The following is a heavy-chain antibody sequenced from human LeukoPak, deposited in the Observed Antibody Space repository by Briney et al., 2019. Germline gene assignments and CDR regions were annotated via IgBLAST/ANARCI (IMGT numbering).Heavy chain of an antibody. CDR1: GFTVSSNY. D-gene: IGHD5-18*01. J-gene: IGHJ4*02. V-gene: IGHV3-66*01. CDR3: AREMWDSYGYVDY. Sequence: GGSLRLSCAASGFTVSSNYMSWVRQAPGKGLEWVSVINSGGSTYYADSVKGRFTISRDNSKNTLYLQMNSLRAEDTAVYYCAREMWDSYGYVDYWGQGTLVTVSS. CDR2: INSGGST.